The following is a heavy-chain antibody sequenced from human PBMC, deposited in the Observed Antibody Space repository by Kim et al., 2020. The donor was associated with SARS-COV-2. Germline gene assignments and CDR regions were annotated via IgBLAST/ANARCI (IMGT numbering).Heavy chain of an antibody. V-gene: IGHV3-74*01. CDR3: ARRQFSSGWYYFDY. CDR2: INSDGSTT. CDR1: GFTFSSHW. J-gene: IGHJ4*02. Sequence: GGSLRLSCAASGFTFSSHWMHWVRQAPGKGLVWVSRINSDGSTTSYADSVKGRFTISRDNAKDTLYLQMSSLRAEDTAVYYCARRQFSSGWYYFDYRGQG. D-gene: IGHD6-19*01.